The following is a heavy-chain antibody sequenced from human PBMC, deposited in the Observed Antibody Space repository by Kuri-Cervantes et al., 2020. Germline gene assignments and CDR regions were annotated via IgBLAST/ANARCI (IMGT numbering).Heavy chain of an antibody. V-gene: IGHV3-23*01. Sequence: ETLSLTCAASGFTFSDYYMSWIRQAPGKGLEWVSAISGSGGSTYYADSVKGRFTISRDNSKNTLYLQMNSLRAEDTAVYYCAKDRVLAESGSIYYYGMDVWGQGTTVTVSS. CDR3: AKDRVLAESGSIYYYGMDV. D-gene: IGHD3-3*01. CDR2: ISGSGGST. CDR1: GFTFSDYY. J-gene: IGHJ6*02.